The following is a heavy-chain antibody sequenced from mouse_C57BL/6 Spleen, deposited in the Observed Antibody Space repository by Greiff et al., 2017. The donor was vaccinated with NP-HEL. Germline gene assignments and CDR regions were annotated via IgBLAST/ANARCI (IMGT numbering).Heavy chain of an antibody. D-gene: IGHD1-1*01. CDR1: GFTFSNYW. CDR3: TSTVVAKDY. J-gene: IGHJ2*01. CDR2: IRLKSDNYAT. Sequence: EVKVEESGGGLVQPGGSMKLSCVASGFTFSNYWMNWVRPSPEKGLEWVAQIRLKSDNYATHYAESVKGRFTISRDDSKSSVYLQMNNLRAEDTGIYYCTSTVVAKDYWGQGTTLTVSS. V-gene: IGHV6-3*01.